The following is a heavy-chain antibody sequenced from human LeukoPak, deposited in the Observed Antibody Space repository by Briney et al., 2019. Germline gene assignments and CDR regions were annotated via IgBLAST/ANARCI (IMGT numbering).Heavy chain of an antibody. J-gene: IGHJ4*02. D-gene: IGHD4-17*01. CDR3: ARIFRFGDYDSIFF. CDR1: GYTFTAFSDYY. Sequence: EASVKVSCKASGYTFTAFSDYYIHWVRQAPGQGLEWMGRINPNSGYTDYAQKFQGRVTMTRDTSISTAYMELSSLKSDDTAVYYCARIFRFGDYDSIFFWGQGTLVTVSS. V-gene: IGHV1-2*06. CDR2: INPNSGYT.